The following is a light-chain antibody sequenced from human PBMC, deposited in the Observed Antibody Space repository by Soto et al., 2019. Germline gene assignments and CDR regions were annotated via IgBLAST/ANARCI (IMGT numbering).Light chain of an antibody. J-gene: IGKJ5*01. CDR3: QQYGSSPRV. V-gene: IGKV3-20*01. Sequence: EIVLTQSPGTLSLSPGERATLSCRASQSVGSSYLAWYQQKPGQAPRLLMYGTSNRATGIPDRFSGSGSGTDFTLTISRLEPEDFAVYYCQQYGSSPRVFGQGTRLAI. CDR2: GTS. CDR1: QSVGSSY.